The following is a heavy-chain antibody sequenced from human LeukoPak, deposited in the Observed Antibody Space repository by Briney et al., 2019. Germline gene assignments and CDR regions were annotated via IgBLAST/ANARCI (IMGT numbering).Heavy chain of an antibody. J-gene: IGHJ4*02. CDR3: AKDDHGGSGWRDYFDY. Sequence: TGGSLRLSCAASGFTFSSYSMNWVRQAPGKGLEWVSSISGSGGSTYYADSVKGRFTTSRDNSKNTLYLQMNRLRAEDTAVYYCAKDDHGGSGWRDYFDYWGQGTLVTVSS. CDR1: GFTFSSYS. V-gene: IGHV3-23*01. D-gene: IGHD6-19*01. CDR2: ISGSGGST.